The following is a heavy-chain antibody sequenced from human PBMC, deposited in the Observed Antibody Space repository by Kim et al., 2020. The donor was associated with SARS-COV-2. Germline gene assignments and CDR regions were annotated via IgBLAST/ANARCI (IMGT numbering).Heavy chain of an antibody. Sequence: GGSPRLSCAASGFTFSSFAMSWVRQAPGKGLEWVSAISGGGGGTYYTDSVKGRFTISRDNSKNTLYLQMNSLRAEDTAVYYCAKHGGYGSGNYYPDYWGQGTLVTVSS. CDR1: GFTFSSFA. D-gene: IGHD3-10*01. J-gene: IGHJ4*02. CDR2: ISGGGGGT. CDR3: AKHGGYGSGNYYPDY. V-gene: IGHV3-23*01.